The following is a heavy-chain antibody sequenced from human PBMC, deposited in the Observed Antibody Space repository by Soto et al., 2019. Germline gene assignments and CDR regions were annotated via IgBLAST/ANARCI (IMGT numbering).Heavy chain of an antibody. J-gene: IGHJ4*02. V-gene: IGHV3-53*01. CDR1: GFTVSSNY. Sequence: EVQLVESGGGLIQPGGSLRLSCAASGFTVSSNYMSWVRQAPGKGLEWVSVIYSGDSTYYADSVKGRFTISRDNSKNTLYLQMNSLRAEDTAVYYCARGPPRWLQPFDYWGQGTLVTVSS. CDR3: ARGPPRWLQPFDY. D-gene: IGHD5-12*01. CDR2: IYSGDST.